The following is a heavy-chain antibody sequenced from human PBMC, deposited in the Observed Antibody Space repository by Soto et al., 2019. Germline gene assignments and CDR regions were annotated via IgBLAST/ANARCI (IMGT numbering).Heavy chain of an antibody. J-gene: IGHJ6*03. V-gene: IGHV3-21*01. D-gene: IGHD2-2*03. CDR3: ASGYCTSSSCSHYYYYYMDV. CDR2: ISSSSSYI. Sequence: PGGSLRLSCAASGFTFSSYSINWVRQAPGKGLEWVSSISSSSSYIYYADSVKGRFTISRDNAKNSLFLQMNSLRAEDAAVYYCASGYCTSSSCSHYYYYYMDVWGKGTTVTVSS. CDR1: GFTFSSYS.